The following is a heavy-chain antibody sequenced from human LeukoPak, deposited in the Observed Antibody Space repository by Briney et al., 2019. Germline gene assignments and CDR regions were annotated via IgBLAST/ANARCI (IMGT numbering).Heavy chain of an antibody. CDR2: ISGSGGST. D-gene: IGHD2-15*01. J-gene: IGHJ6*02. Sequence: GGSLRLSCAASGFTFSSYAMSWVRQAPGKGLEWVSAISGSGGSTYYADSVKGRFTISRDNSKSTLYLQMNSLRAEDTAVYYCAKAVTQYCSGGSCYYGMDVWGQGTTVTVSS. CDR3: AKAVTQYCSGGSCYYGMDV. V-gene: IGHV3-23*01. CDR1: GFTFSSYA.